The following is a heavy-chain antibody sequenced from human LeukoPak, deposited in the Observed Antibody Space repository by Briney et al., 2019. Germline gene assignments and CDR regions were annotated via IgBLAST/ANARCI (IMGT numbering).Heavy chain of an antibody. CDR2: IFYSGSA. J-gene: IGHJ5*02. CDR3: ARQQSDTSLFDP. D-gene: IGHD2-21*02. Sequence: SETLSLTCIVSGDSISSTSYYWAWIRQPPVKGLEWIGMIFYSGSAYYTPSLRGRVTLSVDTSRNQFSLNLISVTAADTGVYSCARQQSDTSLFDPWGQGTLVTVSS. V-gene: IGHV4-39*01. CDR1: GDSISSTSYY.